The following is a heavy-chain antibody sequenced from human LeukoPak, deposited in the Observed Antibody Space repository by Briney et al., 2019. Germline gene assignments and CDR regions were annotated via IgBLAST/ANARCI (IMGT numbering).Heavy chain of an antibody. CDR3: ARITYYDSSGYYAIDY. Sequence: SETLSLTCTVSGGSISSYYWSWVRQPPGKGLEWIGYIYYSGSTNYNPSLKSRVTISVDTSRNQFSLKLSSVTAADTAVYYCARITYYDSSGYYAIDYWGQGTLVTVSS. J-gene: IGHJ4*02. V-gene: IGHV4-59*01. CDR2: IYYSGST. D-gene: IGHD3-22*01. CDR1: GGSISSYY.